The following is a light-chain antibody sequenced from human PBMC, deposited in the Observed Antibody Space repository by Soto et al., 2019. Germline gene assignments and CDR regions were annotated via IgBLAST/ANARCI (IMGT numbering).Light chain of an antibody. Sequence: EIVLTQSPGTLSLSPGERATLSRRASQSVSSSYLAWYQQKPGQAPRLLIYGASSRATGIPDRFSGSGSGTDFTLTISRLEPEDFAVYYCQQYGSSLFGPGTKVDIK. V-gene: IGKV3-20*01. J-gene: IGKJ3*01. CDR1: QSVSSSY. CDR3: QQYGSSL. CDR2: GAS.